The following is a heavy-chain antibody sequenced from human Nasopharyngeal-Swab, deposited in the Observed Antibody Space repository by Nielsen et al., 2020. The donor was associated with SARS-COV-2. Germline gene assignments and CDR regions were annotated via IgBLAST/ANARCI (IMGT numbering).Heavy chain of an antibody. CDR1: GFTYSTYA. CDR3: AKGVGYGDTGCFDE. V-gene: IGHV3-23*01. D-gene: IGHD4-17*01. Sequence: GESLKISCVASGFTYSTYAMSWVRLAPGKGLEWVSGISGSGDNTYYADSVMGRFNISRDNAMETLYLQMNSLRLDDTAVYYCAKGVGYGDTGCFDEWGQGTLVTASS. CDR2: ISGSGDNT. J-gene: IGHJ4*02.